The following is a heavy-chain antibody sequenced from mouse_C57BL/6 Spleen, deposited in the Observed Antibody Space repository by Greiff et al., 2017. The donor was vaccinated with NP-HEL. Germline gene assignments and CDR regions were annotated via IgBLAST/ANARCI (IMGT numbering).Heavy chain of an antibody. J-gene: IGHJ3*01. V-gene: IGHV1-64*01. CDR1: GYTFTSYW. CDR3: ARSLSYYGSAWFAY. Sequence: QVQLQQPGAELVKPGASVKLSCKASGYTFTSYWMHWVKQRPGQGLEWIGMIHPNSGSTNYNEKFKSKATLTVDKSSSTAYMQLSSLTSEDSAVXYFARSLSYYGSAWFAYWGQGTLVTVSA. CDR2: IHPNSGST. D-gene: IGHD1-1*01.